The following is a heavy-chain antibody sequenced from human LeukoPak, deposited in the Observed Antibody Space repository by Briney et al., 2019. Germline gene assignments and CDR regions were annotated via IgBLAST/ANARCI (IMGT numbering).Heavy chain of an antibody. Sequence: SETLSLTCTVSGGSISSGGYYWSWIRQHPGKGLEWIGYIYYSGSTYYNPSLKSRVTISVDTSKNQFSLKLSSVTAADTAVYYWARDRYYDSSGLGAFDIWGQGTMVTVSS. D-gene: IGHD3-22*01. J-gene: IGHJ3*02. CDR2: IYYSGST. CDR3: ARDRYYDSSGLGAFDI. V-gene: IGHV4-31*03. CDR1: GGSISSGGYY.